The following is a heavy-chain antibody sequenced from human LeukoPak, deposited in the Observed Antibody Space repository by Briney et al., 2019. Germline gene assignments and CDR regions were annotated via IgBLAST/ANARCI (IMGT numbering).Heavy chain of an antibody. V-gene: IGHV4-39*01. D-gene: IGHD3-9*01. Sequence: SETLSLTCTVSGGSISSSSYYWGWIRQPPGKGLEWIGSIYYSGSTYYNPSLKSRVTISVDTSKNQFSLKLSSVTAADTAVYYCARRSYDILTGYCNVDYWGQGTLVTVSS. CDR3: ARRSYDILTGYCNVDY. J-gene: IGHJ4*02. CDR1: GGSISSSSYY. CDR2: IYYSGST.